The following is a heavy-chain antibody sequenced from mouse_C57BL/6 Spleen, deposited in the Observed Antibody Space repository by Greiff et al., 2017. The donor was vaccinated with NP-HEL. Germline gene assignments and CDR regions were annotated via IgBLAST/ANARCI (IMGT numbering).Heavy chain of an antibody. CDR3: ASRGCYYCSYAMDY. Sequence: QVQLQQPGAELVMPGASVKLSCKASGYTFTSYWMHWVKQRPGQGLEWIGEIDPSDSYTNYNQKFKGKSTLTVDKSSSTAYMQLSSLTSEDSAVYYCASRGCYYCSYAMDYWGQGTSVTVSS. D-gene: IGHD2-3*01. CDR2: IDPSDSYT. V-gene: IGHV1-69*01. CDR1: GYTFTSYW. J-gene: IGHJ4*01.